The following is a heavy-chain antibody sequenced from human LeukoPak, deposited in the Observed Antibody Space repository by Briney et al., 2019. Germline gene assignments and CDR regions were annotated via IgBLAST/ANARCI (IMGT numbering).Heavy chain of an antibody. Sequence: SETLSLTCTVSGGSISSYHWSWIRQPPGKGLEWIGYIYYSGSTNYNPSLKSRVTISVDTSKNQFSLKLSSVTAADTAVYYCARDYYDSSGYYDPPYYYGMDVWGQGTTVTVSS. CDR1: GGSISSYH. CDR3: ARDYYDSSGYYDPPYYYGMDV. V-gene: IGHV4-59*12. D-gene: IGHD3-22*01. CDR2: IYYSGST. J-gene: IGHJ6*02.